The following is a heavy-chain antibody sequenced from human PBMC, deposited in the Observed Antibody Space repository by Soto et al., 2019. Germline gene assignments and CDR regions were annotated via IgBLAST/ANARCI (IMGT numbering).Heavy chain of an antibody. Sequence: QVQLVQSGAEVKKPGASVKVSCKASGYTFTSYVMHWVRQAPGQRLEWMGWINAGNGNTKYSQKFQGRVTITRDTSASTAYMELSSLRSEDTAVYYCARGLGLYYFDYWGQGTLVTVSS. V-gene: IGHV1-3*01. CDR3: ARGLGLYYFDY. CDR2: INAGNGNT. D-gene: IGHD1-26*01. CDR1: GYTFTSYV. J-gene: IGHJ4*02.